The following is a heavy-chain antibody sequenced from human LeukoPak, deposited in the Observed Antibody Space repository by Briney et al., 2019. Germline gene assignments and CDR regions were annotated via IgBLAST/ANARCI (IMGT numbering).Heavy chain of an antibody. V-gene: IGHV3-23*01. D-gene: IGHD1-26*01. CDR3: AAASGNYGP. CDR2: ISDSGGTT. Sequence: PGGSLRLSCAASGFTFSSYAMSWVRQAPGKGLERVSLISDSGGTTYYADSVKGRFTISRDNSKNTLFLQMNSLRAEDTAVYYCAAASGNYGPWGQGTLVTVSS. CDR1: GFTFSSYA. J-gene: IGHJ5*02.